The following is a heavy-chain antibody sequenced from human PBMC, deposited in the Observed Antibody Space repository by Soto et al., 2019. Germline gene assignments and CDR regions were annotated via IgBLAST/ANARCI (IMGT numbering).Heavy chain of an antibody. V-gene: IGHV4-30-4*01. J-gene: IGHJ6*02. CDR1: GGSISSGDYY. CDR3: ARDRGVPAAMDYYGMDV. D-gene: IGHD2-2*01. Sequence: SETLSLTCTVSGGSISSGDYYWSWIRQPPGKGLEWIGYIYYSGSTYYNPSLKSRVTISVDTSKNQFSLKLSSVTAADTAVYYCARDRGVPAAMDYYGMDVWGQGTTVTVSS. CDR2: IYYSGST.